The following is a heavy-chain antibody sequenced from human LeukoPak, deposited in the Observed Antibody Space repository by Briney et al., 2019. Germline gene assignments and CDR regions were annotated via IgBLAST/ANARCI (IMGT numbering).Heavy chain of an antibody. CDR1: GYTFTSHG. Sequence: ASVKVSCKASGYTFTSHGISWVRQSPGQGLEWMGWISAYNGNINYAQKLQGRVTMTTDTSTSTAYMERRSLRSDDTAVYYCARDPALIAVAGNDAFGIWGQGTMVTVSS. J-gene: IGHJ3*02. CDR2: ISAYNGNI. V-gene: IGHV1-18*01. D-gene: IGHD6-19*01. CDR3: ARDPALIAVAGNDAFGI.